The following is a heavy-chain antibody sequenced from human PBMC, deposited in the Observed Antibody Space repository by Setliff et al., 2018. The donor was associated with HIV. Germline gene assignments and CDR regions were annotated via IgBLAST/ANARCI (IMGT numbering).Heavy chain of an antibody. V-gene: IGHV3-74*03. J-gene: IGHJ4*02. CDR1: GFTFSSYG. Sequence: GGSLRLSCAASGFTFSSYGMHWIRQVPGKGLMWVAAINHDGSIIKYADSVKGRFTISRDDAENTVYLQMNSLRGDDTAVYYCATIPWGLFDYWGQGKMVTVSS. CDR3: ATIPWGLFDY. CDR2: INHDGSII. D-gene: IGHD7-27*01.